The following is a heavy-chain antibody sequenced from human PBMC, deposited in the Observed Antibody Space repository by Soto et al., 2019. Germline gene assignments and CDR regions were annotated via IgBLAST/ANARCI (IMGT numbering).Heavy chain of an antibody. J-gene: IGHJ3*02. V-gene: IGHV1-69*13. CDR3: ARGVEGSGWLYVTPYAFDI. D-gene: IGHD6-19*01. CDR1: GGTFSSYA. Sequence: ASVKVSCKASGGTFSSYAISWVRQAPGQGLEWMGGIIPIFGTANYAQKFQGRVTITADESTSTAYMELSSLRSEDTAVYYCARGVEGSGWLYVTPYAFDIWGQGTMVTVSS. CDR2: IIPIFGTA.